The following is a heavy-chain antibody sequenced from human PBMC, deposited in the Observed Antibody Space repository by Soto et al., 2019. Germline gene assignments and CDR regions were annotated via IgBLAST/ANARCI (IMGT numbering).Heavy chain of an antibody. V-gene: IGHV2-5*02. Sequence: QITLNESGPTVVKPAETLTLTCTFSGFSLTTSGVGVGWIRQSPGKAPEWLALIYWDDDKRYSASLKSRLTITKDTSEKQVVLTMASVDPADTATYYCAHRILRTVFGLVTTTAIYFDFWGQGTPVVVSS. CDR3: AHRILRTVFGLVTTTAIYFDF. D-gene: IGHD3-3*01. CDR1: GFSLTTSGVG. J-gene: IGHJ4*02. CDR2: IYWDDDK.